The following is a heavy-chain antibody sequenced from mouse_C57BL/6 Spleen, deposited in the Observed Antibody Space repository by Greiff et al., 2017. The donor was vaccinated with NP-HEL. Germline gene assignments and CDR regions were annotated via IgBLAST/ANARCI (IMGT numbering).Heavy chain of an antibody. CDR3: ARPNYGSSYPWFAY. J-gene: IGHJ3*01. CDR1: GFTFSSYG. V-gene: IGHV5-6*02. CDR2: ISSGGSYT. D-gene: IGHD1-1*01. Sequence: DVKLVESGGDLVKPGGSLKLSCAASGFTFSSYGMSWVRQTPDKRLEWVATISSGGSYTYYPDSVKGRFTISRVNAKNTLYLQMSSLKSEDTAMYYCARPNYGSSYPWFAYWGQGTLVTVSA.